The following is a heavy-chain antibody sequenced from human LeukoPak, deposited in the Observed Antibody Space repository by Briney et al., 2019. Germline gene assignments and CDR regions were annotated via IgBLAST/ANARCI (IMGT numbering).Heavy chain of an antibody. CDR2: IYTSGST. V-gene: IGHV4-61*02. CDR1: GGSISSGSYY. Sequence: PSQTLSLTCTVSGGSISSGSYYWSWIRQPAGKGLEWIGRIYTSGSTNYNPSLKSRVTISVDTSKNQFSLKLSSVTAADTAVYYCARDRQWLVDCWGQGTLVTVSP. D-gene: IGHD6-19*01. J-gene: IGHJ4*02. CDR3: ARDRQWLVDC.